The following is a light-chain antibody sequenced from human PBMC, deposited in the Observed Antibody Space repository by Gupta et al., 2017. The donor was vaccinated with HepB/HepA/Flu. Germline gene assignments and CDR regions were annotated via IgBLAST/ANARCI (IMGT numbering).Light chain of an antibody. CDR1: SSNIGSNY. Sequence: QSVLTHPPSASGTPGPRVTISCSGSSSNIGSNYVYWYQQLPGTAPKLLIYRNSQRPSGVPDRISGSKSGTSASPALSGLRSEDEADDDGAASDDRLSGVVFGGGTKMTVL. V-gene: IGLV1-47*01. CDR2: RNS. J-gene: IGLJ2*01. CDR3: AASDDRLSGVV.